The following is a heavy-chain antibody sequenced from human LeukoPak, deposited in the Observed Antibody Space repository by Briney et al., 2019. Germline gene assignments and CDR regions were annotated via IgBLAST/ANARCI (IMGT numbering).Heavy chain of an antibody. CDR2: IYRSGDT. CDR1: GGSISSGGHS. CDR3: ATSGYMSYFDY. V-gene: IGHV4-30-2*01. Sequence: PSETLSLTCVVSGGSISSGGHSWSWIRQPPGKGLEWIGYIYRSGDTYYNPSLKSRVTISVDRSKNQFSLKLSSVTAADTAVYYCATSGYMSYFDYWGQGTLVTVSS. J-gene: IGHJ4*02. D-gene: IGHD3-22*01.